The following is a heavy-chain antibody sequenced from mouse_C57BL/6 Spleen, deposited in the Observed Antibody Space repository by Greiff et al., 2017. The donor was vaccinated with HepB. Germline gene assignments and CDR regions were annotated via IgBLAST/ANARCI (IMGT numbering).Heavy chain of an antibody. CDR3: TRRLGLDY. CDR1: GYTFTDYE. Sequence: QVQPKESGAELVRPGASVTLSCKASGYTFTDYEMHWVKQTPVHGLEWIGAIDPETGGTAYNQKFKGKAILTADKSSSTAYMELRSLTSEYSAVYYCTRRLGLDYWGQGTTLTVSS. D-gene: IGHD4-1*01. CDR2: IDPETGGT. J-gene: IGHJ2*01. V-gene: IGHV1-15*01.